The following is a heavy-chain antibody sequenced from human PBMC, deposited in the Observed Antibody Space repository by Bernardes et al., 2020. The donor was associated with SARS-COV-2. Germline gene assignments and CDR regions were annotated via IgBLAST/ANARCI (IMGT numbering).Heavy chain of an antibody. Sequence: GGSLRLSCAASGFTFSSYWMSWVRQAPGKGLEWVANIKQAGSENYYVDSVKGRFTISRDNAKNSLYLQMNSLRAEDTAVYYCARDSGSYGSDYYYYYGMDVWGQGTTVTVSS. D-gene: IGHD1-26*01. CDR2: IKQAGSEN. CDR3: ARDSGSYGSDYYYYYGMDV. V-gene: IGHV3-7*01. CDR1: GFTFSSYW. J-gene: IGHJ6*02.